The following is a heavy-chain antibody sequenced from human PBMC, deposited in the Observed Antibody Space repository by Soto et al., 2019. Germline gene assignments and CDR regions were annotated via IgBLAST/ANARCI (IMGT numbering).Heavy chain of an antibody. Sequence: EVQLLESGGGLVQPGGSLRLSCAAAGFTFSIYAMSWVRQAPGKGLEWVSAISGSSGSTYYADSVKGRFTISRDNSKNTLYLQMNSPRADDTAVYYCAKATRGGAATLIRDYWGQGTLVTVSS. J-gene: IGHJ4*02. CDR1: GFTFSIYA. D-gene: IGHD6-13*01. CDR3: AKATRGGAATLIRDY. V-gene: IGHV3-23*01. CDR2: ISGSSGST.